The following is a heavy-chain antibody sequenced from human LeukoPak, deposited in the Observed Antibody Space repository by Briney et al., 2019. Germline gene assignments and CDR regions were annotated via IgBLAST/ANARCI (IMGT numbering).Heavy chain of an antibody. V-gene: IGHV3-30-3*01. J-gene: IGHJ4*02. CDR3: ARDPLYGPTSYDY. Sequence: GGSLRLSCAASGFTFSSYAMHWVRQAPGKGLEWVAVISYDGSNKYYADSVKGRFTISRDNSKNTLYLQMNSLRAEDTAVYYCARDPLYGPTSYDYWGQGTLVTVSS. CDR2: ISYDGSNK. CDR1: GFTFSSYA. D-gene: IGHD2/OR15-2a*01.